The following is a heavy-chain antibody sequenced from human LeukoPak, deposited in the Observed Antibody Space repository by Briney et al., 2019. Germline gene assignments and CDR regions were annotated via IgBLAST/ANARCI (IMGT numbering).Heavy chain of an antibody. J-gene: IGHJ4*02. D-gene: IGHD6-13*01. Sequence: RPGGSLRLSCAASGFTFSSYAMSWVRQAPGKGLEWVSCISGSGGSTYYADSVKGRFTISRDNSKNTPYLQMISLRAEDTAVYYCAKESGYSSSWSLDYWGQGTLVTVSS. CDR1: GFTFSSYA. CDR2: ISGSGGST. V-gene: IGHV3-23*01. CDR3: AKESGYSSSWSLDY.